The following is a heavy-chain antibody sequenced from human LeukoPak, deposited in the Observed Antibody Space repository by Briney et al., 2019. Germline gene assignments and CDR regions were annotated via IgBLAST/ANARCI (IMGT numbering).Heavy chain of an antibody. J-gene: IGHJ3*02. V-gene: IGHV3-53*01. CDR2: IYSGGST. Sequence: PGGSLRLSCAASGFTVSSNYMSWVRQAPGKGLEWVSVIYSGGSTYYADSVKGRFTISRDNSKNTLYLQMNSLRAEDTAVYYCARAGRGYQLDAFDIWGQGTMVTVSS. CDR1: GFTVSSNY. CDR3: ARAGRGYQLDAFDI. D-gene: IGHD2-2*01.